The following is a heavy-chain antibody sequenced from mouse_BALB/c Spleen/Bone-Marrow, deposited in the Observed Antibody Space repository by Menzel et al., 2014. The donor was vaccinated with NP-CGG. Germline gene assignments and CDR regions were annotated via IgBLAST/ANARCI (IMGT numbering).Heavy chain of an antibody. CDR3: ARHRYYAMDY. V-gene: IGHV2-6-1*01. CDR1: GFSLTNYG. J-gene: IGHJ4*01. CDR2: IWSDGST. Sequence: VHLVESGPGLVAPSQSLSITCTISGFSLTNYGVHWVRQPPGKGLEWLVVIWSDGSTTYNPALKSRLSISKDNSKSQVFLKMNSLQTDDTAMYYCARHRYYAMDYWGQGTSVTVSS.